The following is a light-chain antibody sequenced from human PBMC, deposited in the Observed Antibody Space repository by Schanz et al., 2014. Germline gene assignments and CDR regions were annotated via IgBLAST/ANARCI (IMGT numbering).Light chain of an antibody. V-gene: IGLV2-8*01. CDR3: SSYGGSHNYV. Sequence: QSVLTQPPSASGSPGQSVTISCTGTGSDVGNYNFVSWYQQHPGKAPKLIIYEVNKRPSGVPDRFSGSKSGNTASLTVSGLQAEDEADYYCSSYGGSHNYVFGTGTQLTVL. CDR2: EVN. CDR1: GSDVGNYNF. J-gene: IGLJ1*01.